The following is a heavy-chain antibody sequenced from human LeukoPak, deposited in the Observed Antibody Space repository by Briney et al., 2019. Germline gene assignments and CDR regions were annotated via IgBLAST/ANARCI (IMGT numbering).Heavy chain of an antibody. CDR2: VYHSGST. V-gene: IGHV4-38-2*02. J-gene: IGHJ4*02. CDR3: AREATYGSGSYSYDY. CDR1: GDSISSGDYY. D-gene: IGHD3-10*01. Sequence: SETLSLTCTVSGDSISSGDYYWGWIRQPPGKGLEWIGSVYHSGSTYYNPSLKSRVTISIDTSKNQFSLKLSSVTAADTAVYYCAREATYGSGSYSYDYWGQGTLVTVSS.